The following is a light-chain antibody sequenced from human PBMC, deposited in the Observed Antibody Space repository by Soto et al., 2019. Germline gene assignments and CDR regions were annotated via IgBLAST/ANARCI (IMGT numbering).Light chain of an antibody. CDR1: QSSSSW. Sequence: DIQMTQSPYTLSASVGDRVTITCRASQSSSSWLAWYQQKPGKAPKLLLYKASSLESGVPSRFSGSGSGTEFTLTISSLQPDDLAAYYYQQYNSYWTFGEGNKVEIK. V-gene: IGKV1-5*03. CDR3: QQYNSYWT. CDR2: KAS. J-gene: IGKJ1*01.